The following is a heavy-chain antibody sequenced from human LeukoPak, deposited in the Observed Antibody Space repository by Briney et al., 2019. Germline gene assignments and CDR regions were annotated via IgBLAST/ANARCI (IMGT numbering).Heavy chain of an antibody. J-gene: IGHJ3*02. D-gene: IGHD6-13*01. Sequence: SETLSLTCAVYGGSFSGYYWSWIRQPPGKGLEWIGEINHSGSTNYNPSLKSRVTISVDTSKNQFSLKLSSVTAADTAVYYCARCLGFLIGSTWYPDAFDIWGQGTMVTVSS. CDR2: INHSGST. CDR1: GGSFSGYY. V-gene: IGHV4-34*01. CDR3: ARCLGFLIGSTWYPDAFDI.